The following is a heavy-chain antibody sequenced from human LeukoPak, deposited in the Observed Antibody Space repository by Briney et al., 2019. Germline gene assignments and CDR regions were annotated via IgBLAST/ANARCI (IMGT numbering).Heavy chain of an antibody. CDR2: IIPIFGTA. Sequence: ASVKVSCKASGGTFSSYAISWVRQAPGQGLEWMGGIIPIFGTANYAQKFQGRVTITADESTSTAYMELSSLRSEDTAVYYCARSGLLRYFDSVNWFDPWGQGTLVTVSS. CDR1: GGTFSSYA. J-gene: IGHJ5*02. CDR3: ARSGLLRYFDSVNWFDP. V-gene: IGHV1-69*13. D-gene: IGHD3-9*01.